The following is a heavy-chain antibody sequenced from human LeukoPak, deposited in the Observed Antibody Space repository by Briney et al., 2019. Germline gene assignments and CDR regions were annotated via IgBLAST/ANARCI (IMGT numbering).Heavy chain of an antibody. V-gene: IGHV4-34*01. CDR3: ARGPPYRCSSTSCYFDY. J-gene: IGHJ4*02. Sequence: KPSETLSLTCAVYGGSFSGYYWSWIRQPPGKGLGWIGEINHSGSTNYNPSLKSRVTISVDTSKNQFSLKLSSVTAADTAVYYCARGPPYRCSSTSCYFDYWGQGTLVTVSS. CDR1: GGSFSGYY. CDR2: INHSGST. D-gene: IGHD2-2*01.